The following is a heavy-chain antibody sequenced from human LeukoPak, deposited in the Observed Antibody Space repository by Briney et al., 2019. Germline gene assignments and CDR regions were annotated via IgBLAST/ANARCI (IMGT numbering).Heavy chain of an antibody. Sequence: GGSLRLSCAASGFAFSNSWMSWVRQAPGKGLEWVSYISSVSSTIYYADSVKGRFTISRDNSKNTLYLQMKSLRAEDTAVYYCAKGGGYEAQYCYYYLDVWGKGTTVTISS. J-gene: IGHJ6*03. CDR1: GFAFSNSW. CDR2: ISSVSSTI. D-gene: IGHD5-12*01. CDR3: AKGGGYEAQYCYYYLDV. V-gene: IGHV3-48*01.